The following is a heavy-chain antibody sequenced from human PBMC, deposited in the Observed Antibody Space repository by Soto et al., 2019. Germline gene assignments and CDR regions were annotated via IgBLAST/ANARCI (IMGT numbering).Heavy chain of an antibody. CDR1: GYTFTSYY. D-gene: IGHD4-17*01. CDR2: MNPNSGNT. V-gene: IGHV1-8*01. J-gene: IGHJ5*02. Sequence: ASVKVSCKASGYTFTSYYINWVRQATGHGLEWMGWMNPNSGNTDYAQKFQGRVTMTRDTSISTAYMELRSLRSEDTAVYYCAKRVYGDYTLDWFDPWGQGTLVTVSS. CDR3: AKRVYGDYTLDWFDP.